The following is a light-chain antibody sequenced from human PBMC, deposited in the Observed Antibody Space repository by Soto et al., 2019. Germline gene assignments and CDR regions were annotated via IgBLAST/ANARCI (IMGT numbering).Light chain of an antibody. CDR3: QQYYSYPRT. CDR2: AAS. CDR1: QGISSY. J-gene: IGKJ2*01. Sequence: AIRMTQSPSSLSASTGDRVTITRRASQGISSYLAWYQQKPGKAPKLLIYAASTLQSGVPSRFSGSGSVTDFTLTISCLQSEDFATYSCQQYYSYPRTFGQGTKLEIK. V-gene: IGKV1-8*01.